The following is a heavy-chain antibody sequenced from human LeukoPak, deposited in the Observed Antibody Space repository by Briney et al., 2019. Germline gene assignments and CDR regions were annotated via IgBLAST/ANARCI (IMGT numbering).Heavy chain of an antibody. CDR3: ARRAGAYSHPYDY. Sequence: SETLSLTCTVSGGSISSGSYYWGWIRQPPGKGLEWIGSIYYSGSTYYNPSLKSRVTISVDTSKKQFSLKLSSVTAADTAVYYCARRAGAYSHPYDYWGQGTLVTVSS. CDR1: GGSISSGSYY. CDR2: IYYSGST. V-gene: IGHV4-39*01. J-gene: IGHJ4*02. D-gene: IGHD4/OR15-4a*01.